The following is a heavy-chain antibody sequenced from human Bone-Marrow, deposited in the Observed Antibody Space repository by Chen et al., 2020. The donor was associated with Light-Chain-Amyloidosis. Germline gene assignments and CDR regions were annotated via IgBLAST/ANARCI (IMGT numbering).Heavy chain of an antibody. CDR1: GFTFSSYA. V-gene: IGHV3-23*01. J-gene: IGHJ6*03. CDR2: ISGSGGST. Sequence: EVQLLESGGGLVQPGGSLRLSCAASGFTFSSYAMSGVRQAPGKGLEWVSAISGSGGSTYYADSVKGRFTISRDNSKNTLYLQMNSLRAEDTAVYYCAKVPPTVTTVIYYYMDVWGKGTTVTVSS. D-gene: IGHD4-17*01. CDR3: AKVPPTVTTVIYYYMDV.